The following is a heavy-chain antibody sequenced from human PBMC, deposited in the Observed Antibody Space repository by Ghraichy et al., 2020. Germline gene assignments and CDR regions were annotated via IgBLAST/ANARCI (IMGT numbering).Heavy chain of an antibody. D-gene: IGHD3-10*01. CDR1: GFAFNIYA. CDR2: IGIYGSST. Sequence: GESLNISCEASGFAFNIYAMTWVRQAPGKGLEWVSAIGIYGSSTYYADSVKGRFTISKDTSKNTLYLQMSSLRVEDTAVYFCAKGGDGSGSHYTVRQHWGRPTLVTVS. V-gene: IGHV3-23*01. CDR3: AKGGDGSGSHYTVRQH. J-gene: IGHJ1*01.